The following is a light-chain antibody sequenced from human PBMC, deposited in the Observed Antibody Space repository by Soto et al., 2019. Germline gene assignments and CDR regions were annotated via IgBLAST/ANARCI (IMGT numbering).Light chain of an antibody. CDR3: RSYKRSNTLVV. CDR2: EVS. Sequence: QSALTQPASVSGSPGQSITISCPGTSSDVADYNSVFWFQQHPGKAPKVMTYEVSNRPSGVSNPFSGSKSGNTASLTISCLQAEDGADYYSRSYKRSNTLVVFGGGTKLTVL. J-gene: IGLJ2*01. CDR1: SSDVADYNS. V-gene: IGLV2-14*01.